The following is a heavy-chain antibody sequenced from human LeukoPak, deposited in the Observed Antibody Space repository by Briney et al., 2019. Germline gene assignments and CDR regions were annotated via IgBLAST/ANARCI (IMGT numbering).Heavy chain of an antibody. J-gene: IGHJ4*02. CDR1: GFXFSDYY. Sequence: GGSLRLSCAASGFXFSDYYISWIRQAPGKGLEWVSYISSSSLYTNYADSVKGRFTISRDNAKNSLYLQMNSLRAEDTAVYYCARAAVGTSSDFDYWGQGTLVTVSS. D-gene: IGHD6-13*01. CDR3: ARAAVGTSSDFDY. V-gene: IGHV3-11*05. CDR2: ISSSSLYT.